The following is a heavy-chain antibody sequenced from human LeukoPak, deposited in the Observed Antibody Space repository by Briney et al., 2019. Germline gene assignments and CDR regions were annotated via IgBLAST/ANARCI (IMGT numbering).Heavy chain of an antibody. J-gene: IGHJ4*02. CDR2: ISHTGNT. Sequence: SETLSLTCTVSGGSLNNHYWSWVRQRPGKALEWIGYISHTGNTRSHPSLKSRVTISVDTSKNQFSLKLGSVTAADTAVYYCARDTSYTSETCCNDYFDSWGQGTLVTVSS. CDR3: ARDTSYTSETCCNDYFDS. V-gene: IGHV4-59*11. D-gene: IGHD2/OR15-2a*01. CDR1: GGSLNNHY.